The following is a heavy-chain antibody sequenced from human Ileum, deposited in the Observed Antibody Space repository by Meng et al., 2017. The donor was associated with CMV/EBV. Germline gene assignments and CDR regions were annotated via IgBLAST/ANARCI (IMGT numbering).Heavy chain of an antibody. V-gene: IGHV4-30-4*01. CDR3: AIEGGGWYFDS. CDR1: GDSLSTGYYY. Sequence: PGLGKSSETLPSTCTVSGDSLSTGYYYRSWSRQPTGKGPEWIGYIYSSGSTLYNPSLKSPVTISLDKSKNQFSLRLRSVTAADTAVHFCAIEGGGWYFDSWGQGTLVTVSS. CDR2: IYSSGST. J-gene: IGHJ4*02. D-gene: IGHD6-19*01.